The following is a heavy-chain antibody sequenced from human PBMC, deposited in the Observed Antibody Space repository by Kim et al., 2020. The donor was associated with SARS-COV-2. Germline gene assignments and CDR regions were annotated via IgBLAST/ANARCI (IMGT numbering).Heavy chain of an antibody. CDR3: ATWVDDYDSSGHPWDY. CDR1: GYTLTELS. Sequence: ASVKVSCKVSGYTLTELSMHWVRQAPGKGLEWMGGFDPEDGETIYAQKFQGRVTMTEDTSTDTAYMELSSLRSEDTAVYYCATWVDDYDSSGHPWDYWGQGTLVTVSS. CDR2: FDPEDGET. J-gene: IGHJ4*02. V-gene: IGHV1-24*01. D-gene: IGHD3-22*01.